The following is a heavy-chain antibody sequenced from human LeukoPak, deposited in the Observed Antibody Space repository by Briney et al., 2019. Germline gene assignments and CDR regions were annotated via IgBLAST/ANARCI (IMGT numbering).Heavy chain of an antibody. CDR2: ISYDGSNK. Sequence: QPGRSLGLSCAASGFTFSSYAMHWVRQAPGKGLEWVAVISYDGSNKYYADSVKGRFTISRDNAKNSLYLQMNSLRAEDTAVYYCARDEDDGDYAPWDYWGQGTLVTVSS. V-gene: IGHV3-30-3*01. CDR3: ARDEDDGDYAPWDY. J-gene: IGHJ4*02. D-gene: IGHD4-17*01. CDR1: GFTFSSYA.